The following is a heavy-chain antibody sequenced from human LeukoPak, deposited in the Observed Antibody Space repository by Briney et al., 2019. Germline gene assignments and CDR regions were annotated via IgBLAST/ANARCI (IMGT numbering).Heavy chain of an antibody. V-gene: IGHV4-34*01. J-gene: IGHJ3*02. CDR1: GGSFSGYY. CDR3: ASSRRRFGGIRDAFDI. D-gene: IGHD3-3*01. CDR2: INHSGST. Sequence: SETLSLTCAVYGGSFSGYYWSWIRQPPGKGLEWIGEINHSGSTNYNPSLKSRVTISVDTSKNQFSLKLSSVTAADTAVYYCASSRRRFGGIRDAFDIWGQGTMVTVSS.